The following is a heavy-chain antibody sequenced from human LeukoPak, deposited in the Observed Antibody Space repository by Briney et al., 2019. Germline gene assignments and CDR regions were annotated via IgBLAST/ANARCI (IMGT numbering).Heavy chain of an antibody. V-gene: IGHV4-30-2*01. CDR3: ARAYDGAFDI. Sequence: SETLSLTCTVSGGSISSGGYSWSWIRQPPGKGLEWIGYIYHSGSTYYNPSLKSRVTISVDRSKNQFSLKLSSVTAADTAVYYCARAYDGAFDIWGQGTMVTVSS. D-gene: IGHD3-16*01. CDR1: GGSISSGGYS. J-gene: IGHJ3*02. CDR2: IYHSGST.